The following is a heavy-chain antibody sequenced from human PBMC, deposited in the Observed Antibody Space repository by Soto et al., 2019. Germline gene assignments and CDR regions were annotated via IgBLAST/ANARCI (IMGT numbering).Heavy chain of an antibody. J-gene: IGHJ4*02. CDR2: IYYSGST. CDR3: ARRERDGNNGY. CDR1: GGSISSYY. V-gene: IGHV4-59*08. D-gene: IGHD1-1*01. Sequence: QVQLQESGPGLVKPSETLSLTCTVSGGSISSYYWSWIRQPPGKGLEWIGYIYYSGSTNYNPSLKSRVTISVDTSKNQFSLKLSSVTAADTAVYYCARRERDGNNGYWGQGTLVTVSS.